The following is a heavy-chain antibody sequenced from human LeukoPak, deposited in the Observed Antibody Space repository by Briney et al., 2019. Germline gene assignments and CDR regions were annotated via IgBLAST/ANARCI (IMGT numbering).Heavy chain of an antibody. CDR3: ASMAYDSSGYPTTFDY. CDR2: INAGNGNT. Sequence: GASVTVSFKSSGYTFTSYAMHWVRQAPGQRREGMGWINAGNGNTKYSQKFQGRVTITRDTSASTAYMELSSLRSEDTAVYYCASMAYDSSGYPTTFDYWGQGTLVTVSS. V-gene: IGHV1-3*01. J-gene: IGHJ4*02. D-gene: IGHD3-22*01. CDR1: GYTFTSYA.